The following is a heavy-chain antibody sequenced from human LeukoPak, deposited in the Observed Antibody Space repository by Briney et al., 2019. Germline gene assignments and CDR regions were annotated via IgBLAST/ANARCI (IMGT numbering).Heavy chain of an antibody. CDR1: GYTFTSYG. CDR3: ARDKGYYGDYAVGY. CDR2: ISAYNGNT. J-gene: IGHJ4*02. V-gene: IGHV1-18*01. D-gene: IGHD4-17*01. Sequence: ASVKVSCKASGYTFTSYGISWVRQAPGQGLEWMGWISAYNGNTNYAQKLQGSVTMTTDTSTSTAYMELRSLRSDDTAVYYCARDKGYYGDYAVGYWGQGTLVTVSS.